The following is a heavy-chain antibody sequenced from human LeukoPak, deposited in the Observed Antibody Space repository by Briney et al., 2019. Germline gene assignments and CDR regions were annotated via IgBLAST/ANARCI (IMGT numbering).Heavy chain of an antibody. Sequence: SSETLSLTCTVSGGSVSSGSYYWSWIRQPPGRGLEWIGYIYYSGSTNYNPSLKSRVTISVDTSKNQFSLKLSSVTAADTAVYYCARVQWLQYSFDYWGQGTLVTVSS. CDR1: GGSVSSGSYY. V-gene: IGHV4-61*01. CDR2: IYYSGST. D-gene: IGHD5-24*01. J-gene: IGHJ4*02. CDR3: ARVQWLQYSFDY.